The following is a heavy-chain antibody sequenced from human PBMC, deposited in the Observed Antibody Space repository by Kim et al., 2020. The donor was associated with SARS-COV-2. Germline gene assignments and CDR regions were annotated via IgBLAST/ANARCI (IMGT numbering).Heavy chain of an antibody. CDR1: GGSISSSSYY. Sequence: SETLSLTCTVSGGSISSSSYYWGWIRQPPGKGLEWIGSIYYSGSTYYNPSLKSRVTISVDTSKNQFSLKLSSVTAADTAVYYCARDDTMVRGRVNWFDPWGQGTLVTVSS. CDR3: ARDDTMVRGRVNWFDP. J-gene: IGHJ5*02. D-gene: IGHD3-10*01. CDR2: IYYSGST. V-gene: IGHV4-39*07.